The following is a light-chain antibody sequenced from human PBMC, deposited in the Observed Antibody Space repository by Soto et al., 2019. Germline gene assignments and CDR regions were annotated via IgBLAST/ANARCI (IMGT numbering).Light chain of an antibody. CDR1: SSDVGGYNY. CDR2: EVT. CDR3: SSYASSNTWV. Sequence: QSALTQPPSASGSPGQSVTISCTGTSSDVGGYNYVSWYQQHPGKAPKLMIYEVTKRPSGVPDRFSASKSRNTASLTVSGLQAEDEANYYCSSYASSNTWVFGGGTKLTVL. V-gene: IGLV2-8*01. J-gene: IGLJ3*02.